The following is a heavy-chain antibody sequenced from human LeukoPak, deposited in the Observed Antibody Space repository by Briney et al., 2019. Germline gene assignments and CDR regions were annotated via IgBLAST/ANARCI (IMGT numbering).Heavy chain of an antibody. J-gene: IGHJ4*02. Sequence: SETLSLTCTVSGGSISSYYWSWIRQPPGKGLEWTGYISYSGSTNYNPSLKSRVTISLDTSKNQFSLKLSSVTAADTAVYYCAGHHPRNTVDFWGQGTLVTVSS. V-gene: IGHV4-59*08. CDR1: GGSISSYY. CDR3: AGHHPRNTVDF. D-gene: IGHD2-8*02. CDR2: ISYSGST.